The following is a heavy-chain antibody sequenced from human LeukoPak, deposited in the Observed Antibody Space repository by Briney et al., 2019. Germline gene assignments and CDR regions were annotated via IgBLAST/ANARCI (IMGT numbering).Heavy chain of an antibody. CDR1: GYTFTDYA. J-gene: IGHJ4*02. CDR2: INAGNGDT. D-gene: IGHD5-12*01. Sequence: EASVKVSCKASGYTFTDYAMQWVHQAPGQSLEWMGWINAGNGDTKYSQMFQGRVTITRDTSASTAYMELSSLRSEDTAVYYCARGRWVAPRQGYYLDYWGQGTLVTVSS. CDR3: ARGRWVAPRQGYYLDY. V-gene: IGHV1-3*01.